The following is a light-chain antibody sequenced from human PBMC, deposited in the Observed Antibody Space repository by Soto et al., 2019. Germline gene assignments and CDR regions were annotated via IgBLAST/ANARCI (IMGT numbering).Light chain of an antibody. V-gene: IGKV1-9*01. CDR3: QHRNSYPYT. CDR2: SAS. J-gene: IGKJ3*01. Sequence: DIQLTQSPSILSASVGGRVTITCRASPGISSFLSWYRQKPGKAPALLLFSASTLVTGVPSRFSGSGSETDFPLTSSSLQPDDSAYYYCQHRNSYPYTFGPGTKVTLK. CDR1: PGISSF.